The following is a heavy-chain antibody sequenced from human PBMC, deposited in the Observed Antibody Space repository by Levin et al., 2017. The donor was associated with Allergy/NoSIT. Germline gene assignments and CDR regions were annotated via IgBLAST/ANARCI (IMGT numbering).Heavy chain of an antibody. D-gene: IGHD2-2*01. CDR3: AKVPLILPAAMMDV. V-gene: IGHV3-23*01. CDR2: ISGSGGST. J-gene: IGHJ6*04. Sequence: PGESLKISCAASGFTFSTYAMNWVRQAPGKGLEWVSGISGSGGSTYYADSVKARFTISRDNSKNTLYLQMNSLRAEDTAVYYCAKVPLILPAAMMDVWGKGTTVTVSS. CDR1: GFTFSTYA.